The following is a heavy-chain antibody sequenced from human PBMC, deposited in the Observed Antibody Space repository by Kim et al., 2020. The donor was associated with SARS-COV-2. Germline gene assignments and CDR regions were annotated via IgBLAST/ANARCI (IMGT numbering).Heavy chain of an antibody. D-gene: IGHD6-19*01. V-gene: IGHV3-33*01. CDR2: IWYDGSNK. Sequence: GGSLRLSCAASGFTFSSYGMHWVRQAPGKGLEWVAVIWYDGSNKYYADSVKGRFTISRDNSKNTLYLQMNSLRAEDTAVYYCARGARQWLLDYWGQGTLVTVSS. CDR1: GFTFSSYG. CDR3: ARGARQWLLDY. J-gene: IGHJ4*02.